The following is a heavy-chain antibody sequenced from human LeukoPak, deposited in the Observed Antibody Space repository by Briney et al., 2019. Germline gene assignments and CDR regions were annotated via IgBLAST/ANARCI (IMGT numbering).Heavy chain of an antibody. Sequence: ASVKVSCKASGYTFTSYVISWVRQAPGQGLEWMGWISAYNGNTNYAQKLQGRVTMTTDTSTSTAYMELRSLRSDDTAVYYCARVRAYCTSTSCHDFWGQGTLVTVSS. CDR1: GYTFTSYV. D-gene: IGHD2-2*01. V-gene: IGHV1-18*01. CDR3: ARVRAYCTSTSCHDF. J-gene: IGHJ4*02. CDR2: ISAYNGNT.